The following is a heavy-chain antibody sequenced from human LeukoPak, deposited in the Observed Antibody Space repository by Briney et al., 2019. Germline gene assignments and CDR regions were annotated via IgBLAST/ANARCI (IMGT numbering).Heavy chain of an antibody. CDR3: ARDRTGIAVAGKDY. V-gene: IGHV1-18*01. CDR2: ISAYNGNT. J-gene: IGHJ4*02. Sequence: GASVKVSCKASGYTFTSYGISWVRQAPGQGLEWMGWISAYNGNTNYAQKLQGRVTTTTDTSTSTAYMELRSLRSDDTAVYYCARDRTGIAVAGKDYWGQGTLVTVSS. D-gene: IGHD6-19*01. CDR1: GYTFTSYG.